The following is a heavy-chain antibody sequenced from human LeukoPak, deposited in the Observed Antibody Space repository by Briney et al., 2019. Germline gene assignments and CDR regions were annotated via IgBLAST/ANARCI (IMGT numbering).Heavy chain of an antibody. D-gene: IGHD4-17*01. CDR1: GFTFSSYA. CDR3: ARDHGDYPLDY. Sequence: PGGALRLSCAASGFTFSSYAMHWGRQAPRRGLVGVAFISYDGINKDYADSVKGRFTISRDNSKTTLYLQMNSLRAEDTAVYYWARDHGDYPLDYWGQGTLVTVSS. J-gene: IGHJ4*02. V-gene: IGHV3-30-3*01. CDR2: ISYDGINK.